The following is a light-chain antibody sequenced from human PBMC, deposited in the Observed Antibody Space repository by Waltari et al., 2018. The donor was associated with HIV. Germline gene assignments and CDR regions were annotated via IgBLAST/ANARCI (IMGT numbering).Light chain of an antibody. J-gene: IGKJ1*01. CDR2: GAS. Sequence: EIVMTQSPATLSVSPGERATLSCRASQSVSSNLAWYQQKPGQAPRLLIYGASTRATGIPARFSGSESGTEFTLTVSSLQSEDFAVYYCQQYINWPHTFGQGTKVEIK. V-gene: IGKV3-15*01. CDR1: QSVSSN. CDR3: QQYINWPHT.